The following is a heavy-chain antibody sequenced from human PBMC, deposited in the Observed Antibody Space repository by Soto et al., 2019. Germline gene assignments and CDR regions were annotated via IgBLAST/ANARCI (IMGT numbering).Heavy chain of an antibody. Sequence: CEASGFSFSTYSMHWVRQAPGKGLEWVSSIGRRSDIYYADSVKGRFTISRDNAKNSVSLQMNSLRDEDTAVYYCAREETAWPLAYGLDVWGQGTTVTVS. J-gene: IGHJ6*02. V-gene: IGHV3-21*01. D-gene: IGHD2-21*02. CDR1: GFSFSTYS. CDR2: IGRRSDI. CDR3: AREETAWPLAYGLDV.